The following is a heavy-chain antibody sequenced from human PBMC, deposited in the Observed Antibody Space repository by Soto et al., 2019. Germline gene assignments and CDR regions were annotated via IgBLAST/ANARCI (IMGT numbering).Heavy chain of an antibody. CDR1: GFTFGNAW. CDR2: IKSKTDGGTT. CDR3: STFTITEAGKVL. V-gene: IGHV3-15*07. J-gene: IGHJ4*02. Sequence: GGSLRLSCAASGFTFGNAWMNWVRQAPGKGLEWVGRIKSKTDGGTTDYDAPVKGRFTISRDDSKNTLYLEMNSLETEDSAVYYCSTFTITEAGKVLWGQGTLVTV. D-gene: IGHD6-19*01.